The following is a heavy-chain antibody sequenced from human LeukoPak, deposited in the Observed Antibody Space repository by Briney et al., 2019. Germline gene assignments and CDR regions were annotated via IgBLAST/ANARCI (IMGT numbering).Heavy chain of an antibody. CDR2: IYSGGST. J-gene: IGHJ3*02. CDR3: AKAEFYDSSGYYSDAFDI. CDR1: GFTVSSNY. V-gene: IGHV3-53*01. Sequence: PGGSLRLSCAASGFTVSSNYMSWVRQAPGKGLEWVSVIYSGGSTYYADSVKGRFTISRDNSKNTLYLQMNSLRAEDTAVYYCAKAEFYDSSGYYSDAFDIWGQGTMVTVSS. D-gene: IGHD3-22*01.